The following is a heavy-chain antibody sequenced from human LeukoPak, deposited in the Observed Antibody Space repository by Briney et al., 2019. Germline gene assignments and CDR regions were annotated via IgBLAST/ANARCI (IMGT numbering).Heavy chain of an antibody. V-gene: IGHV1-2*02. CDR3: ARDRGWD. CDR1: GFMFTAYY. Sequence: ASVKVSCKTSGFMFTAYYIHWVRQVPGQGLEWMGWFNPKSGDTNYPQKFQGRVTMTRDTSISTAYMELSRLRSDDTAVYYCARDRGWDWGQGTLVTVSS. CDR2: FNPKSGDT. J-gene: IGHJ4*02. D-gene: IGHD3-10*01.